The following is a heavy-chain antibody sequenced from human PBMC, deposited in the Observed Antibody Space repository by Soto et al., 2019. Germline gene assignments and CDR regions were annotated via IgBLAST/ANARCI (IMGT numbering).Heavy chain of an antibody. D-gene: IGHD3-16*01. CDR1: GGSISSGGYS. Sequence: TLSLTCAVSGGSISSGGYSWSWIRQPPGKGLEWIGYIYHSGSTYYNPSLKSRVTISVDRSKNQFSLKLSSVTAADTAVYYCARNRLFDIWGQGTMVTVSS. V-gene: IGHV4-30-2*01. CDR2: IYHSGST. CDR3: ARNRLFDI. J-gene: IGHJ3*02.